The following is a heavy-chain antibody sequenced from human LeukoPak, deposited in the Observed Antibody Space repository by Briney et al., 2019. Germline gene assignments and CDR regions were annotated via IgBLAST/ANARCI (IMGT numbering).Heavy chain of an antibody. CDR2: ISGSGDST. Sequence: GGSLRLSCAASGFTFSSDAMSWVRQAPGKGLEWVSAISGSGDSTYYADSVKGRFTISRDNSKNTLYLQMNSLSAEDTAVYYCAKDLGRIQTYGMDVWGQGTTVTVSS. CDR1: GFTFSSDA. V-gene: IGHV3-23*01. CDR3: AKDLGRIQTYGMDV. J-gene: IGHJ6*02.